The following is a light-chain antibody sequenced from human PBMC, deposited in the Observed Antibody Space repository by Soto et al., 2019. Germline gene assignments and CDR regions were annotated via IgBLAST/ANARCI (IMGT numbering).Light chain of an antibody. CDR3: QKYDGPPWT. V-gene: IGKV1-27*01. CDR2: VAS. J-gene: IGKJ1*01. Sequence: DIPMTQSPSSLSASVGDSVTITCRASQGIGSYLAWYQQKPGKVPRLLIYVASTLQSGVQSRFSGSASGTEFTLSISSLQPEGVATYYCQKYDGPPWTFGPGTKLEIK. CDR1: QGIGSY.